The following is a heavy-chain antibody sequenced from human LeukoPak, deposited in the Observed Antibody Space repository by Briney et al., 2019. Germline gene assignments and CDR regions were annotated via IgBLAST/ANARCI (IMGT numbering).Heavy chain of an antibody. CDR1: GFTFDDYA. D-gene: IGHD6-19*01. V-gene: IGHV3-9*01. J-gene: IGHJ4*02. Sequence: GGSLRLSCAASGFTFDDYAMHWVRQAPGKGLEWVSGISWNSGSIGYADSVRGRFTISRDNAKNSLYLQMNSLRAEDTAVYYCARDPGYSSGGYDYWGQGTLVTVSS. CDR3: ARDPGYSSGGYDY. CDR2: ISWNSGSI.